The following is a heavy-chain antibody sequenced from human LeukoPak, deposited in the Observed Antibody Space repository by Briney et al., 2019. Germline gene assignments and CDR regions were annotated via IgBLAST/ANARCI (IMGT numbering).Heavy chain of an antibody. CDR1: EFTFSYYY. CDR2: IKQDGTEK. D-gene: IGHD3-9*01. Sequence: GGPLRLSCVGSEFTFSYYYMTWVRQAPGKGLQWVANIKQDGTEKCYVDSVKGRFTISRDNAENSVFLQMNNLRAENTAVYYCARASFDILTGLPAWFDFWGQGTLVIVSS. J-gene: IGHJ5*01. V-gene: IGHV3-7*03. CDR3: ARASFDILTGLPAWFDF.